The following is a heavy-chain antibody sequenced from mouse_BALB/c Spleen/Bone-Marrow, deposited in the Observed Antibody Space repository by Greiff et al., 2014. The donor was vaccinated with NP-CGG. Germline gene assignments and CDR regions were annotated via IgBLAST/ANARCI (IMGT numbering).Heavy chain of an antibody. J-gene: IGHJ2*01. Sequence: VQLKQSGGGLVQPGGSLKLSCAASGFDFSRYWMSWVRQAPGKGLEWIGEINPDSSMINYTPSLKDKFIISRDNAKNTLYLQMSKVRSEDTALYYCARPGTWGYFDYWGQGTTLTVSS. D-gene: IGHD4-1*01. V-gene: IGHV4-1*02. CDR2: INPDSSMI. CDR3: ARPGTWGYFDY. CDR1: GFDFSRYW.